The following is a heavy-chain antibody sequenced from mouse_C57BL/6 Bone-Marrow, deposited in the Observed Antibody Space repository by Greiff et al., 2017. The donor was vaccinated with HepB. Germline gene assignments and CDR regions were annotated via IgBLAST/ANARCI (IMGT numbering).Heavy chain of an antibody. CDR1: GFTFSDYG. D-gene: IGHD1-1*01. J-gene: IGHJ4*01. Sequence: EVMLVESGGGLVQPGGSLKLSCAASGFTFSDYGMAWVRQAPRKGPEWVAFISNLAYSIYYADTVTGRFTISRENAKNTQYLEMSSLRSEDTAMYYCARRSYGYAMDYWGQGTSVTVSS. CDR2: ISNLAYSI. V-gene: IGHV5-15*04. CDR3: ARRSYGYAMDY.